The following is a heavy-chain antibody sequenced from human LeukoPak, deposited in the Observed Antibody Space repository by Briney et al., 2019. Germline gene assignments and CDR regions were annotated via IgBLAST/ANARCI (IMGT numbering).Heavy chain of an antibody. CDR1: GGSISPYY. D-gene: IGHD3-3*01. J-gene: IGHJ5*02. V-gene: IGHV4-59*01. CDR2: IYYSGST. CDR3: ARENFDFWSGFVNWFDP. Sequence: SETLSLTCTVSGGSISPYYWSWIRQPPGKGLEWIGNIYYSGSTNYNPSLKSRVTISVDTSKNQFSLKLSSVTAADTAVYYCARENFDFWSGFVNWFDPWGQGTLVTVSS.